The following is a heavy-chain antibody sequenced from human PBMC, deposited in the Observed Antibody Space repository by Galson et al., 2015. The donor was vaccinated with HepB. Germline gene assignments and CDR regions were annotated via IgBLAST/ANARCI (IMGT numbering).Heavy chain of an antibody. Sequence: SLRLSCAASGFTFSSYAMSWVRQAPGKGLEWVSAISGSGGSTYYADSVKGRFTISRGNSKNTLYLQMNSLRAEDTAVYYCAESSGDYYYYYGMDVWGQGTTVTVSS. CDR1: GFTFSSYA. D-gene: IGHD1-14*01. CDR3: AESSGDYYYYYGMDV. CDR2: ISGSGGST. J-gene: IGHJ6*02. V-gene: IGHV3-23*01.